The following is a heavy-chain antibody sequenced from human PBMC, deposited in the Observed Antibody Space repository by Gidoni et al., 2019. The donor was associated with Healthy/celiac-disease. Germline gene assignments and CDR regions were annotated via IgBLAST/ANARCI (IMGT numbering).Heavy chain of an antibody. CDR1: GGSFSGYY. D-gene: IGHD3-10*01. V-gene: IGHV4-34*01. J-gene: IGHJ4*02. Sequence: QVQLQQWGAGLLKPSETLSLTCAVYGGSFSGYYWSWIRQPPGKGLEWIGEINHSGSTNYNPSLKSRVTISVDTPKNQFSLKLSSVTAADTAVYYCARGGDYYGSGSYYTPFDYWGQGTLVTVSS. CDR2: INHSGST. CDR3: ARGGDYYGSGSYYTPFDY.